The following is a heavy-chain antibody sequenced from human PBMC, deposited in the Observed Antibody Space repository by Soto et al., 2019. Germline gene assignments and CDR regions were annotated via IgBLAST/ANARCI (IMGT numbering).Heavy chain of an antibody. CDR2: INDRGSI. V-gene: IGHV4-34*01. J-gene: IGHJ2*01. CDR3: ARESHDILTGPPWVWYFDL. CDR1: GGSFSGYY. D-gene: IGHD3-9*01. Sequence: QVNLRRWAAGPLSPLGPPSLPWGESGGSFSGYYWAWSPQPPGKGLEWIGKINDRGSINNNPSLKSRVSISVDTSKNHYSLNLRSVTAADTAVYYCARESHDILTGPPWVWYFDLWGRGTLVTVSS.